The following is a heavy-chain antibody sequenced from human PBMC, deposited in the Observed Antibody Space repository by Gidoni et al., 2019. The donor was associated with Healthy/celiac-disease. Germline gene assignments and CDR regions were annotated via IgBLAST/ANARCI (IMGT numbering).Heavy chain of an antibody. CDR3: ARGRARFGELIWYYGMDV. J-gene: IGHJ6*02. D-gene: IGHD3-10*01. Sequence: QVQLVESGGGVVQHGRSLRLSCAASGFPFSSYGMHWVRQAPGKGLEWVAVIWYDGSNKYYADSVKGRFTISRDNSKNTLYLQMNSLRAEDTAVYYCARGRARFGELIWYYGMDVWGQGTTVTVSS. V-gene: IGHV3-33*01. CDR2: IWYDGSNK. CDR1: GFPFSSYG.